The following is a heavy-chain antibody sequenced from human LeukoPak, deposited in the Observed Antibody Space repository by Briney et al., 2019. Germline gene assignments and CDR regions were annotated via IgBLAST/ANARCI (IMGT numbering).Heavy chain of an antibody. CDR3: AKSRYSSGWSPGGSDY. D-gene: IGHD6-19*01. CDR2: IWYDGSYK. J-gene: IGHJ4*02. Sequence: GGSLKLSCAASGFTFSNYAMHWVRQAPGKGLEWMAIIWYDGSYKYYADSVKGRFAISRDNSKNTLYLQMNSLRAEDTAVYYCAKSRYSSGWSPGGSDYWGQGTLVTVSS. V-gene: IGHV3-30*02. CDR1: GFTFSNYA.